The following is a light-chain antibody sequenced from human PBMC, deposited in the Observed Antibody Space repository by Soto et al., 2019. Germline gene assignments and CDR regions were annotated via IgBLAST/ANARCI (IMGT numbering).Light chain of an antibody. CDR2: DAS. J-gene: IGKJ3*01. CDR1: QSVSSY. V-gene: IGKV3-11*01. Sequence: EIVLTQSPATLSLSPGERATLSCRASQSVSSYLAWYQQKPGQAPRLLIYDASNRATGIPARFSGSGSGTDFHLTISSLEHEDFAVYDCQQRSNWPSFTFGPGTKVDIK. CDR3: QQRSNWPSFT.